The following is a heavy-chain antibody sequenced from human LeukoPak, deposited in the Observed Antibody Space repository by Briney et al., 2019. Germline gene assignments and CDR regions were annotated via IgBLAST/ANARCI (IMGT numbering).Heavy chain of an antibody. CDR3: ARSYYASTSDVGY. V-gene: IGHV4-34*01. CDR1: GGSFSDYY. D-gene: IGHD3-10*01. Sequence: SQSLSLKSAVDGGSFSDYYWSRLRPPPGKELKWIGEINHSGRTNYNPSLKSRVTISVDTSKNQFSLKVSSVTAADTAVYYCARSYYASTSDVGYWGQGTLVTVSS. CDR2: INHSGRT. J-gene: IGHJ4*02.